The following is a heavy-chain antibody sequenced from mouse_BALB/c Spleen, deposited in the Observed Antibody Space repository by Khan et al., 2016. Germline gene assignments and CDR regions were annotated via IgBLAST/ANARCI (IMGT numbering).Heavy chain of an antibody. Sequence: EVQLQESGPGLVKPSQSLSLTCTVTGYSITSDYAWNWIRQFPGNKLEWMGYISYSGSTSYNPSLKSRISITRDTSKNQFFLQLNSVTTEDTATYYCARNENRYERTWFAYWGQGTLVTVSA. V-gene: IGHV3-2*02. D-gene: IGHD2-14*01. CDR2: ISYSGST. CDR1: GYSITSDYA. J-gene: IGHJ3*01. CDR3: ARNENRYERTWFAY.